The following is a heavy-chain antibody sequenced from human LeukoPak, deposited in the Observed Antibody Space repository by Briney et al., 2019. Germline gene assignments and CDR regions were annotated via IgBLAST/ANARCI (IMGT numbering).Heavy chain of an antibody. Sequence: SETLSLTCTVSGGSISSGDYYWSWIRQPPGKGLEWNGYIYYSGSTYYNPSLKSRVTISVDTSKNQFSLKLSSVTAADTAVYYCARLILWDSSGSQYYFDYWGQGTLVTVSS. CDR2: IYYSGST. V-gene: IGHV4-30-4*08. J-gene: IGHJ4*02. CDR1: GGSISSGDYY. CDR3: ARLILWDSSGSQYYFDY. D-gene: IGHD3-22*01.